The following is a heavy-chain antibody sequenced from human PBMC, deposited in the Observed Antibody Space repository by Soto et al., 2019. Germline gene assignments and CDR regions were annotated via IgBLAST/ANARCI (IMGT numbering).Heavy chain of an antibody. V-gene: IGHV4-59*01. CDR1: GGSISSYY. Sequence: QVRLQESGPGLVKPSETLSLTCTVSGGSISSYYWSWIRQPPGKGLEWIGYMYNTGSTIYNPSLNIRVTLSVDTSKNHFSLKLNSVTAADTAVYYCARDLWGYCGADCYPLDVWGQGTTVTVSS. D-gene: IGHD2-21*02. CDR3: ARDLWGYCGADCYPLDV. CDR2: MYNTGST. J-gene: IGHJ6*02.